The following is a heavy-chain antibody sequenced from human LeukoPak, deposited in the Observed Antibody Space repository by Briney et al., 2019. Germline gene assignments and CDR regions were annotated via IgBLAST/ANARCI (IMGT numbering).Heavy chain of an antibody. J-gene: IGHJ6*02. D-gene: IGHD6-13*01. Sequence: ASVKVSCKASGYTFTSYAMHWVRQAPGQRLEWMGWINAGNGNTKYSQKFQGRVTITRDTSVSTAYMELSSLRSEDTAVYYCAIGIAAAGTLFDYYYGMDVWGQGTTVTVSS. CDR2: INAGNGNT. V-gene: IGHV1-3*01. CDR1: GYTFTSYA. CDR3: AIGIAAAGTLFDYYYGMDV.